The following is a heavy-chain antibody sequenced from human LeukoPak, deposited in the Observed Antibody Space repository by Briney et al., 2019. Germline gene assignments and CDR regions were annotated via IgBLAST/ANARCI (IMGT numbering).Heavy chain of an antibody. CDR1: GSTFRSYG. Sequence: GRSLRLSCAASGSTFRSYGMHWVRQAPGRGLEWVAFIRYDGNSNYYADSVKGRFTISRDNSRSTLYLQMNSLRAEDTAVYYCAKEEVISGNHGVYFDYWGQGTLVTVSS. CDR3: AKEEVISGNHGVYFDY. J-gene: IGHJ4*02. CDR2: IRYDGNSN. D-gene: IGHD3-22*01. V-gene: IGHV3-30*02.